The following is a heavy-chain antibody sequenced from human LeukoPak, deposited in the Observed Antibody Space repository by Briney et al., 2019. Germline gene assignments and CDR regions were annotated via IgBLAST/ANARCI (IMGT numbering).Heavy chain of an antibody. J-gene: IGHJ5*02. V-gene: IGHV3-33*08. D-gene: IGHD6-13*01. CDR3: ARDKGYWFDP. CDR2: IWYDGSNK. CDR1: GFTVSSNY. Sequence: GGSLRLSCAASGFTVSSNYMSWVRQAPGKGLEWVAVIWYDGSNKYYADSVKGRFTISRDNSKNTLYLQMNSLRAEDTAVYYCARDKGYWFDPWGQGTLVTVSS.